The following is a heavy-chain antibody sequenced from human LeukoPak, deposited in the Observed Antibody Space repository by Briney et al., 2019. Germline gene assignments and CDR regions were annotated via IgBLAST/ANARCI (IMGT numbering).Heavy chain of an antibody. Sequence: GGSLRLSCAASGFTFSSYAMSWVRQAPGKGPEWVSAISGSGGSTYYADSVKGRFTISRDNSKNTLYLQMNSLRAEDTAVYYCAPTPRALIDYWGQGTLVTVSS. CDR2: ISGSGGST. CDR3: APTPRALIDY. V-gene: IGHV3-23*01. J-gene: IGHJ4*02. CDR1: GFTFSSYA.